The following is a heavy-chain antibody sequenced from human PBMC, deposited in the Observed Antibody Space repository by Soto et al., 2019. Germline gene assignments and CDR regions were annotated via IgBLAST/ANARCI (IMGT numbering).Heavy chain of an antibody. Sequence: DVQLLQSGGGLVQPGGSLRLSCAASGFTFSTYAMNWVRQAPGKGLEWVSGITSNADNRYYAESVKGRFTISRDNSKNTLYLQMNSLRADDTAIYYCAKESSRNSSPYWGQGTLVTVSS. V-gene: IGHV3-23*01. CDR3: AKESSRNSSPY. D-gene: IGHD1-1*01. J-gene: IGHJ4*02. CDR2: ITSNADNR. CDR1: GFTFSTYA.